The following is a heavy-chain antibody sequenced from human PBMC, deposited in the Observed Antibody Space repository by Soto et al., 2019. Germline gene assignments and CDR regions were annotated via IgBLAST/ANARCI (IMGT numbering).Heavy chain of an antibody. CDR1: GGSFSGYY. CDR2: INHSGST. V-gene: IGHV4-34*01. Sequence: SETLSLTCAVYGGSFSGYYWSWIRQPPGKGLEWIGEINHSGSTNYNPSLKSRVTISVDTSKNQFSLKLSSVTAADTAVYYCATRGAEYDDYRLPIDYWGQGTLVTV. J-gene: IGHJ4*02. D-gene: IGHD4-17*01. CDR3: ATRGAEYDDYRLPIDY.